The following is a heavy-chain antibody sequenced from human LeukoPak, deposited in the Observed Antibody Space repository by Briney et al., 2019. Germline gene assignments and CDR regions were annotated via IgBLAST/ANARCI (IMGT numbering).Heavy chain of an antibody. CDR1: GFTFSSYE. J-gene: IGHJ4*02. D-gene: IGHD3-22*01. Sequence: QPGGSLRLSCAASGFTFSSYEMNWVRQAPGKGLEWVSHISSSGSTIYYADSVEGRFTISRDNAKNSLYLQMNSLRAEDTAVYYCARGKAYYYDSSATICDYWGQGTLVTVSS. V-gene: IGHV3-48*03. CDR3: ARGKAYYYDSSATICDY. CDR2: ISSSGSTI.